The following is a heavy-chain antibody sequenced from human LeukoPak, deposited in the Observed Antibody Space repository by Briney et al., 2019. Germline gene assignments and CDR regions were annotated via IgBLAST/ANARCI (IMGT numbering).Heavy chain of an antibody. V-gene: IGHV4-34*01. CDR2: INHSGST. CDR3: ARTRPYCSGGSCYFYYYYMDV. CDR1: GFTFSSYS. J-gene: IGHJ6*03. D-gene: IGHD2-15*01. Sequence: GSLRLSCAASGFTFSSYSMNWVRQAPGKGLEWIGEINHSGSTNYNPSLKSRVTISVDTSKNQFSLKLSSVTAADTAVYYCARTRPYCSGGSCYFYYYYMDVWGKGTTVTVSS.